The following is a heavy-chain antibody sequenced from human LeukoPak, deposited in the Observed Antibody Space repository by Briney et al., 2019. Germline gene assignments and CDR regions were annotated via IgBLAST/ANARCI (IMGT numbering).Heavy chain of an antibody. D-gene: IGHD1/OR15-1a*01. CDR2: INPNSGGT. V-gene: IGHV1-2*02. Sequence: GASVKVSCKASEYTFTGYYMHWVRQAPGQGLEWMGWINPNSGGTNYAQKFQGRVTMTRDTSISTAYMELNRLRSDDTAVYYCARVMNREGTNYWGQGTLVTVSS. CDR1: EYTFTGYY. J-gene: IGHJ4*02. CDR3: ARVMNREGTNY.